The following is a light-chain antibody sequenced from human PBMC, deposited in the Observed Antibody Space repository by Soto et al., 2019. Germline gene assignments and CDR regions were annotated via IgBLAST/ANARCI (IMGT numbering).Light chain of an antibody. J-gene: IGLJ1*01. V-gene: IGLV2-8*01. CDR2: EVS. CDR3: SSDAGNRCYV. CDR1: SSDVGRYNY. Sequence: QSVLTQPPSASGSPGQSVTISCTGTSSDVGRYNYISWYQQPPGKAPKLIIYEVSKRPSGVPDRLSGFKYGNTASLTVSGLPAEDESDYYCSSDAGNRCYVLGTGNKVT.